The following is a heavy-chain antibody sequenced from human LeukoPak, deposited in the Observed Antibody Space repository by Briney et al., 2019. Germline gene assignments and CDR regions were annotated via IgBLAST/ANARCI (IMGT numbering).Heavy chain of an antibody. CDR1: GINFRSSG. CDR2: IQNDGSDK. D-gene: IGHD6-13*01. CDR3: AREGGRAVPGRFDQ. V-gene: IGHV3-30*02. J-gene: IGHJ4*02. Sequence: GGSLRLSCAASGINFRSSGMHWVRQAPGKGLEWVTFIQNDGSDKHYAASVKGRFTISRDNSKNTVYLHMASLRADDTALYYCAREGGRAVPGRFDQWGQGTLVTVSS.